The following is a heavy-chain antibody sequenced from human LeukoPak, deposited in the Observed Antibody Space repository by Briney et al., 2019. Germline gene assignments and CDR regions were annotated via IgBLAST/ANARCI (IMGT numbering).Heavy chain of an antibody. V-gene: IGHV3-53*01. CDR2: MYSGGST. CDR1: LFTVSGHY. Sequence: GGSLTLSCPVSLFTVSGHYMSWVRQAPGRGLEWVSVMYSGGSTYYADSVKGRFTISRDNSKNTLYLQMHSLRAEDTAVYYCASSNYYDSRRFDSWGQGTLVTVSS. CDR3: ASSNYYDSRRFDS. J-gene: IGHJ4*02. D-gene: IGHD3-22*01.